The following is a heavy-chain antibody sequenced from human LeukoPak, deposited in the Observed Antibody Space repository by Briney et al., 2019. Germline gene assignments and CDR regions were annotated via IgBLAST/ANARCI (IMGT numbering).Heavy chain of an antibody. Sequence: PSETLSLTCTVSGGSMSSYYWSWIRQPPGKGLEWIGYIYDSGSTNYNPSFKSRVTISADTSKKEFSLKQKSVTAADTAVYYCAGGRWLQLPHYWGQGTLVTVSS. J-gene: IGHJ4*02. CDR3: AGGRWLQLPHY. D-gene: IGHD5-24*01. CDR1: GGSMSSYY. V-gene: IGHV4-59*01. CDR2: IYDSGST.